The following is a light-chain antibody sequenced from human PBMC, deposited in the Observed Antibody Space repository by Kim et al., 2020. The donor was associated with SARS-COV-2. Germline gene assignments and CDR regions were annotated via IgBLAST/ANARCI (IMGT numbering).Light chain of an antibody. J-gene: IGLJ1*01. V-gene: IGLV2-18*02. CDR1: TSNVGSYNH. CDR2: EVS. Sequence: GQSGTISCTGTTSNVGSYNHVSWHQQPPGTAPKLMIFEVSRRPSGVPDRFSGSKAGNTASLTISGLQAEDEADYYCSSYTSYSTYVFGTGTKVTVL. CDR3: SSYTSYSTYV.